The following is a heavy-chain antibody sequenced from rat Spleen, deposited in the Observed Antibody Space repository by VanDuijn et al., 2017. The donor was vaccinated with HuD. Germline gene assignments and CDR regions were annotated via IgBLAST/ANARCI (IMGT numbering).Heavy chain of an antibody. V-gene: IGHV2S8*01. Sequence: QVQLKESGPDLVQPSQTLSLTCTVSGFSLSNYGVSWVRQPPGKGLEWIAAISSGGTTYYNSVFKSRLSISRDTSKSQVFLKMNNLQTEDTAMYFCASGIAAFDYWGQGVMVTVSS. CDR2: ISSGGTT. CDR3: ASGIAAFDY. CDR1: GFSLSNYG. J-gene: IGHJ2*01. D-gene: IGHD1-2*01.